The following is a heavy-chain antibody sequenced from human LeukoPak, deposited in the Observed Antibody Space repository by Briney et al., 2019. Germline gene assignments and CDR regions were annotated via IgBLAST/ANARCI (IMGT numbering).Heavy chain of an antibody. J-gene: IGHJ3*02. V-gene: IGHV1-2*02. D-gene: IGHD6-13*01. CDR2: INPNSGGT. CDR1: GYTFTGYY. CDR3: ARGGSSLYGGDAFDI. Sequence: ASVKVSCKASGYTFTGYYMHWVRQAPGQGLEWMGWINPNSGGTNYAQKFQGRVTMTRDTSISTAYMELSRLRSDDTAVYYCARGGSSLYGGDAFDIWGQGTMVTVSS.